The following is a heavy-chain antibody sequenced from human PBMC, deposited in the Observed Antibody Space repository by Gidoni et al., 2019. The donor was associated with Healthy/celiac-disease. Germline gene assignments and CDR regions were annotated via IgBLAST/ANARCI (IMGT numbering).Heavy chain of an antibody. CDR2: INPNSGGT. V-gene: IGHV1-2*02. J-gene: IGHJ4*02. CDR1: GYTFNGYY. CDR3: ARTPSPFEVAVDY. D-gene: IGHD2-15*01. Sequence: QVQLVQSGAAVKTPGASVKVSCKASGYTFNGYYMPWVRQAPGQGLKWMGWINPNSGGTNYAQKFQGRVTMTRDTAISTAYMELSRLRSDDTAVYYCARTPSPFEVAVDYWGQGTLVTVSS.